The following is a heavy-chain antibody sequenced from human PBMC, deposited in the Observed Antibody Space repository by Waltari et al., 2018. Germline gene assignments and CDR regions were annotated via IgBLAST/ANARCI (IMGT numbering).Heavy chain of an antibody. D-gene: IGHD3-22*01. J-gene: IGHJ4*02. V-gene: IGHV4-59*01. CDR2: IYYSGST. CDR1: GGSISSYY. Sequence: QVQLQESGPGLVKPSETLSLTCTVSGGSISSYYWSWIRQPPGKGLEWIGYIYYSGSTNYNPALKSRVTISVDTSKNQFSLMLSSVTAADTAVYYCARGPVTYYYDTGLDYWGQGTLVTVSS. CDR3: ARGPVTYYYDTGLDY.